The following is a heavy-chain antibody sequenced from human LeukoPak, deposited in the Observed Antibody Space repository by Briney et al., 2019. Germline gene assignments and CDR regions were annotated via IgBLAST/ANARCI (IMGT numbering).Heavy chain of an antibody. CDR1: GGSIRAYH. CDR3: ARLGFCTKGGCLSDL. CDR2: FYHSGSS. D-gene: IGHD2-8*01. V-gene: IGHV4-59*08. J-gene: IGHJ5*02. Sequence: SETLSLTCTVSGGSIRAYHWNCIPQPPGKGVECIGFFYHSGSSDYNPSLKSRLTISMDTSKNQLSLNPTSVTAADTAVYYCARLGFCTKGGCLSDLWGLGTVVTVSS.